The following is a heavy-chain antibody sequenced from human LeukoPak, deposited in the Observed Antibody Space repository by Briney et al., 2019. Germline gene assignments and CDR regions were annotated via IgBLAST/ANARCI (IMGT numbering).Heavy chain of an antibody. CDR2: LYSDGNT. CDR3: ARGVEPLAANTLAY. V-gene: IGHV3-23*03. D-gene: IGHD1-14*01. Sequence: PGGSLRLSCAASGFIFSSYAMSWVRQAPGKGLEWVSVLYSDGNTKYADSVQGRFTISRDNSKNTPYLEMNSLSPDDTAVYYCARGVEPLAANTLAYWGQGTLVTVSS. CDR1: GFIFSSYA. J-gene: IGHJ4*02.